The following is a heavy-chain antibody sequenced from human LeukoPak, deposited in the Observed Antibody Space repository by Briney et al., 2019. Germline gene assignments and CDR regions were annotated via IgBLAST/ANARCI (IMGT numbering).Heavy chain of an antibody. CDR2: IWYDGSNK. CDR3: AKAAYDNSGYYNYYYYMDV. CDR1: GFTFSSYG. J-gene: IGHJ6*03. D-gene: IGHD3-22*01. V-gene: IGHV3-33*06. Sequence: GGSLRLSCAASGFTFSSYGMHWVRQAPGKGLEWVAVIWYDGSNKYYADSVKGRFTISRDNSKNTMYLQMNSLRAEDTAVYYCAKAAYDNSGYYNYYYYMDVWGKGTTVTVSS.